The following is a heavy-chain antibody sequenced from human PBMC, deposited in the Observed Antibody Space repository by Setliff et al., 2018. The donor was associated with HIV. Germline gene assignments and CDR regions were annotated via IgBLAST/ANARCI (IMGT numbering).Heavy chain of an antibody. V-gene: IGHV4-61*09. Sequence: SETLSLTCTVSGASISSGSYYWNWIRQPAGKGLEWIGHVYTSGNTNYNPSLKSRVTISIDTSMNQFSLRLSSVTAADTAMYYCARETPREGYNYDAFGIWGQGTMVTVSS. CDR3: ARETPREGYNYDAFGI. D-gene: IGHD5-12*01. CDR2: VYTSGNT. J-gene: IGHJ3*02. CDR1: GASISSGSYY.